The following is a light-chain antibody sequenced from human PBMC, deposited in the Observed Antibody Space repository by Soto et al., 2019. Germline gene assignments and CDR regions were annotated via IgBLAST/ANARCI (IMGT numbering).Light chain of an antibody. CDR3: HQRDNWPPT. J-gene: IGKJ4*01. V-gene: IGKV3-15*01. CDR2: GAS. CDR1: QSVSSN. Sequence: EIVMTQSPATLSVSPGERATLSCRASQSVSSNLAWYQQKPGQAPRLLIYGASTRATAIPARFSGSGSGTDFTLTISSLQPEDFAVYYCHQRDNWPPTFGGGTKV.